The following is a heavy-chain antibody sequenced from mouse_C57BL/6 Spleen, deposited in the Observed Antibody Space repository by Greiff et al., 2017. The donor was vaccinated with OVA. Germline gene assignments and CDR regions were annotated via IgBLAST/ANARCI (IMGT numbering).Heavy chain of an antibody. D-gene: IGHD4-1*01. CDR2: INPSNGGT. J-gene: IGHJ3*01. CDR3: ARRGRLGREWFAY. Sequence: VQLQQSGTELVKPGASVKLSCKASGYTFTSYWMHWVKQRPGQGLEWIGNINPSNGGTNYNEKFKSKATLTVEKSSSTAYMQLRSLTSEDSAVYDCARRGRLGREWFAYWGQGTLVTVSA. V-gene: IGHV1-53*01. CDR1: GYTFTSYW.